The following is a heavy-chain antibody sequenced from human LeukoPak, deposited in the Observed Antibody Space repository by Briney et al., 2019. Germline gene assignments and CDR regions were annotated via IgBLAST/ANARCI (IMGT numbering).Heavy chain of an antibody. CDR3: AREEANWGSPFDS. Sequence: GASVKVSYKASGYTFTSYGISWVRQAPGQGLEWMGWISVYNGNTNYAQKFQGRVTMTTDTSTSTAYMEVRSLRSDDTAVYYCAREEANWGSPFDSWGQGTLVTVSS. CDR2: ISVYNGNT. CDR1: GYTFTSYG. D-gene: IGHD7-27*01. J-gene: IGHJ4*02. V-gene: IGHV1-18*01.